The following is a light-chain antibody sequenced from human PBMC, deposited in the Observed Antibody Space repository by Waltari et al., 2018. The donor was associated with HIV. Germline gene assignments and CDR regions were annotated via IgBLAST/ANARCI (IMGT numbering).Light chain of an antibody. CDR3: CSYAGSSTSAYVV. Sequence: QSALTQPASVSGSPGQSITISCTGPSSDVGSYNLVSWYQQHPGKAPKLMIYEVSKRPSGGSNRFSGSKSGNTASLTISGLQAEDEADYYCCSYAGSSTSAYVVVGGGTKLTVL. CDR1: SSDVGSYNL. J-gene: IGLJ2*01. CDR2: EVS. V-gene: IGLV2-23*02.